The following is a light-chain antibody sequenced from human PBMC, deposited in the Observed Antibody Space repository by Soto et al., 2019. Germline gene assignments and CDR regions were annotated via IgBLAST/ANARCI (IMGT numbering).Light chain of an antibody. J-gene: IGLJ1*01. CDR3: SSYAGTNTRYL. CDR1: NSDVGSYNF. CDR2: EVN. V-gene: IGLV2-8*01. Sequence: QAVVTQPPSASGSPGQSVTISCTGANSDVGSYNFISWYQQHPGRAPKLLIYEVNKRPSGVPDRFSGSKSGNTASLTVSGLQAEDEADYYCSSYAGTNTRYLFGSGTKLTVL.